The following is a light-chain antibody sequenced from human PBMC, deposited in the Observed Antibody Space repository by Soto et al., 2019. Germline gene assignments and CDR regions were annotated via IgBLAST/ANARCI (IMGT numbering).Light chain of an antibody. Sequence: IQMTQSPSTLSASVGDTVTITCRASESIYSWLAWYKQIPGKAPQLLIYKTSTLQGGVPSRFSGSGSGADYTRTISSLQPDDFATYYCQEYNTNSRTFGQGNRV. CDR1: ESIYSW. CDR3: QEYNTNSRT. CDR2: KTS. J-gene: IGKJ1*01. V-gene: IGKV1-5*03.